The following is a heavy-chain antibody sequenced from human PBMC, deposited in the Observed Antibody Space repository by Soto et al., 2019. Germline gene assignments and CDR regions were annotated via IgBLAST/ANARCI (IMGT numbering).Heavy chain of an antibody. J-gene: IGHJ4*02. V-gene: IGHV3-21*01. CDR1: GFTFSSYS. Sequence: EVQLVESGGGLVKPGGSLRLSCAASGFTFSSYSMNWVRQAPGKGLEWVSSISSSSSYIYYADSVKGRFTISRDNAKNSMYLQMNSLRAEDTAVYFCARTPTDYYDSSGYYLFDYWGQGTLVTVSS. D-gene: IGHD3-22*01. CDR2: ISSSSSYI. CDR3: ARTPTDYYDSSGYYLFDY.